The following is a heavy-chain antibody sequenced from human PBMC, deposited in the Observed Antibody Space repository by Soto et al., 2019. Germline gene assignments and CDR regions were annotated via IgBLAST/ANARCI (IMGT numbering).Heavy chain of an antibody. Sequence: PSEPLSLICAVSGGSFSGYYWTWIRQIPGKGLEWIREINQSGNTKYNPSLMSRVTMSVDTSRNQFSLKLRSVTAADTAVYYCARPSYALNWDFHYGMQVWGQGTSVTVSS. CDR2: INQSGNT. V-gene: IGHV4-34*01. CDR1: GGSFSGYY. CDR3: ARPSYALNWDFHYGMQV. D-gene: IGHD2-2*01. J-gene: IGHJ6*02.